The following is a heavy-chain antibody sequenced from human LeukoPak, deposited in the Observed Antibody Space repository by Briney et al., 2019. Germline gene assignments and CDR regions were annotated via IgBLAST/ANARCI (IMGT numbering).Heavy chain of an antibody. CDR3: AGAPYYYDSRGFSDY. CDR1: GFTFSDYY. V-gene: IGHV3-11*01. CDR2: ISSSGSTI. D-gene: IGHD3-22*01. J-gene: IGHJ4*02. Sequence: GSLRLSCAASGFTFSDYYMSWIRQAPGKGLEWVSYISSSGSTIYYADSVKGRFTISRDNAKNSPYLQMNSLSAEATAVYYGAGAPYYYDSRGFSDYWGQGPLVTVSS.